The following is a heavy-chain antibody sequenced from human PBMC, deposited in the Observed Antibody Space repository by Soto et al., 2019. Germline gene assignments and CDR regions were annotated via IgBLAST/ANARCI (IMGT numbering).Heavy chain of an antibody. J-gene: IGHJ4*02. CDR2: IWEDGSEE. CDR1: GFIFSNSL. D-gene: IGHD3-10*02. CDR3: ARGPERSLFGLAS. V-gene: IGHV3-33*01. Sequence: QVQLVESGGGVVQPGRSLRLSCAASGFIFSNSLMHWVRQAPGKGLEWVGVIWEDGSEEYYADSVKGRFTISRENSRNTLYLHMDRLRVDDMAVYYCARGPERSLFGLASWGQGTLVTVSS.